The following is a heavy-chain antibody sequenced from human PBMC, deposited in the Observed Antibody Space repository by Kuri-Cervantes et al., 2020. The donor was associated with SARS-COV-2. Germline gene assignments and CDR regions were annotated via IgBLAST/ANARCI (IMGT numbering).Heavy chain of an antibody. CDR3: ASGRYYYVSGSPNFDY. CDR1: GGSFSGYY. CDR2: INHSGGT. Sequence: SETLSLTCAVSGGSFSGYYWSWIRQHPGKGLEWIGEINHSGGTNYNPSLKSRVTISVDTSTNQFSLKLSSVTAADTAVYYCASGRYYYVSGSPNFDYWGQGTLVTVS. J-gene: IGHJ4*02. D-gene: IGHD3-10*01. V-gene: IGHV4-34*01.